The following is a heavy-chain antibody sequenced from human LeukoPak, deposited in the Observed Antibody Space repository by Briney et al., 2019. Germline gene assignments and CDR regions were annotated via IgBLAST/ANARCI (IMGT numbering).Heavy chain of an antibody. J-gene: IGHJ4*02. CDR3: ARASYGSGQY. V-gene: IGHV3-48*01. CDR2: ISSSSTTI. Sequence: GGSLRLSCAASGFTFSSYSMMWVRQAPGKGLEWVSYISSSSTTIHYADSVKGRFTISRDNAKNSVYLQMNSLRAEDTAVYYCARASYGSGQYWGQGTLVTVSS. CDR1: GFTFSSYS. D-gene: IGHD3-10*01.